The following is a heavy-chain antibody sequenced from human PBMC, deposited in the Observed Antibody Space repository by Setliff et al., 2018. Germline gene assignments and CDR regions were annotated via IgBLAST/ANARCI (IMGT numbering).Heavy chain of an antibody. CDR2: INPHASEK. V-gene: IGHV3-7*01. J-gene: IGHJ4*02. CDR3: FGAGTCSY. CDR1: GFTFSNCW. Sequence: PGGSLRLSCAASGFTFSNCWVSWVRQAPGKGLEWLASINPHASEKYYVDSVKGRFTISRDNAKNSLSLQMNSLRTEDTAVYYCFGAGTCSYWGQGTLVTVSS. D-gene: IGHD3-10*01.